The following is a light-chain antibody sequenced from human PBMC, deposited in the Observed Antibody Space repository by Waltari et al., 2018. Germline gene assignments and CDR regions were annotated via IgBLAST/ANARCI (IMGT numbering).Light chain of an antibody. J-gene: IGLJ2*01. V-gene: IGLV3-19*01. CDR2: GQN. Sequence: SSELTQDPAVSVALGQTVRITCHGDSPRRHHASLYQQMPGQAPILVLYGQNNRTSGIPDRFSGSSSGNTASLTITGAQAEDEADYYCHSRDTSSTRVFGGGTRLTV. CDR1: SPRRHH. CDR3: HSRDTSSTRV.